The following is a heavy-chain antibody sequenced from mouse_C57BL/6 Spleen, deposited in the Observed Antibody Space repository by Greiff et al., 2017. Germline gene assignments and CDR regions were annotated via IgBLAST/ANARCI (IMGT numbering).Heavy chain of an antibody. J-gene: IGHJ2*01. CDR3: ARDGTTVVATGDY. D-gene: IGHD1-1*01. CDR1: GYSFTSYY. CDR2: IYPGSGNT. V-gene: IGHV1-66*01. Sequence: VQLQQSGPELVKPGASVKISCKASGYSFTSYYIHWVKQRPGQGLEWIGWIYPGSGNTKYNEKFKGKATLTADTSSSTAYMQLSSLTSEDSAVYYWARDGTTVVATGDYWGQGTTLTVSS.